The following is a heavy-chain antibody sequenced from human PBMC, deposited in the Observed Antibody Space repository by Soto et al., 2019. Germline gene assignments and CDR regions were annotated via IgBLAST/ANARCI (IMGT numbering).Heavy chain of an antibody. CDR2: IIPILGIA. V-gene: IGHV1-69*10. CDR3: ARSTLEQVVVITLGAFDI. D-gene: IGHD3-22*01. CDR1: GGTFSSYA. Sequence: ASVKVSCKASGGTFSSYAISWVRQAPGQGLEWMGGIIPILGIANYAQKFQGRVTITADKSTSTAYMELSSLRSEDTAVYYCARSTLEQVVVITLGAFDIWGQGTMVTVSS. J-gene: IGHJ3*02.